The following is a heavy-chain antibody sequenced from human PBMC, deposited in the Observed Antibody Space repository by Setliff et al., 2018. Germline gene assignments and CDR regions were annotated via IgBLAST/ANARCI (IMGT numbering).Heavy chain of an antibody. D-gene: IGHD6-13*01. Sequence: ASVKVSCKASGYTSINYGISWVRQAPGQGLEWMGWISGSTDNTNYAQKFRGRVTMTTDTSASTAYLELRSLRSDDTAVYYCARYPGIAAAVYSDYWGQGTLVTVSS. V-gene: IGHV1-18*01. J-gene: IGHJ4*02. CDR3: ARYPGIAAAVYSDY. CDR2: ISGSTDNT. CDR1: GYTSINYG.